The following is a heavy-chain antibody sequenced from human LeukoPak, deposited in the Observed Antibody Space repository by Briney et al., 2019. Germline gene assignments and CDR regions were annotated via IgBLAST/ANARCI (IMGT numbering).Heavy chain of an antibody. J-gene: IGHJ4*02. Sequence: GGSLRLSCAASGFTFSSYSMNWVRQAPGKGLEWVSSISSSSSYIYYADSVKGRFTISRDNAKNSLYLQMNSLRAEDTAVYYCARDQVPGTAGRNFDYWGQGTLVTVSS. CDR1: GFTFSSYS. V-gene: IGHV3-21*01. D-gene: IGHD6-13*01. CDR2: ISSSSSYI. CDR3: ARDQVPGTAGRNFDY.